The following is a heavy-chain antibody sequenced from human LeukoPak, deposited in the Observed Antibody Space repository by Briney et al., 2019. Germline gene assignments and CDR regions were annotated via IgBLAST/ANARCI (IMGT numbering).Heavy chain of an antibody. CDR2: IYYSGST. CDR3: ARRRYYYDSSGPRNYYYYGMDV. V-gene: IGHV4-59*08. D-gene: IGHD3-22*01. CDR1: GGSISSYY. Sequence: PSETLSLTCTVSGGSISSYYWSWIRQPPGKGLEWIGYIYYSGSTNYNPSLKSRVTISVDTSKNQFSLKLSSVTAADTAVYYCARRRYYYDSSGPRNYYYYGMDVWGQGTTVTVSS. J-gene: IGHJ6*02.